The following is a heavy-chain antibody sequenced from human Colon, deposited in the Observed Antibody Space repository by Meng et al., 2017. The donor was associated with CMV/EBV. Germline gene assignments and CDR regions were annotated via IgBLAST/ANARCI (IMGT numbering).Heavy chain of an antibody. CDR2: IRSDGSAT. V-gene: IGHV1-2*02. Sequence: QVQLMESGVGVKGPGASVKVSCKTSGYTFSDYYMHWVRQAPGQGLEWMGWIRSDGSATNYAQKFRGRVTMTRDASVSTAYMELSGLTSDDTAVYFCVRSSGWSLFDYWGPGALVTVSS. J-gene: IGHJ4*02. CDR1: GYTFSDYY. CDR3: VRSSGWSLFDY. D-gene: IGHD6-19*01.